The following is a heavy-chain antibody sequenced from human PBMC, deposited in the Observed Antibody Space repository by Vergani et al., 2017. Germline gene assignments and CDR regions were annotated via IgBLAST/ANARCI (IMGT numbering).Heavy chain of an antibody. CDR1: GFTFSNYA. Sequence: EVQLVESGGGLVQPGRSLRLSCAASGFTFSNYAMNWVRQAPGKGLECVSGISGSGVSAYYTDSVKGRFTISRDNSKNMLFLQMNNLRTEDTAIYYCAKQYFVSGKYLFDYWGQGTLVTVSS. J-gene: IGHJ4*02. CDR2: ISGSGVSA. V-gene: IGHV3-23*04. D-gene: IGHD3-10*01. CDR3: AKQYFVSGKYLFDY.